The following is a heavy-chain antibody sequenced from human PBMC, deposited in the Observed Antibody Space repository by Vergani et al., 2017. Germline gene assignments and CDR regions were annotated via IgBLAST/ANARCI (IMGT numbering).Heavy chain of an antibody. Sequence: EVQLVESGGGLIQPGGSLRLSCAASGFTVSSNYMSWVRQAPGKGLEWVSVIYSGGSTYYADSVKGRFTISRDNSKNTLYLQMNSLRAEDTAVYYCARDYYDSSGNAEYFQHWGQGTLVTVSS. CDR2: IYSGGST. CDR3: ARDYYDSSGNAEYFQH. J-gene: IGHJ1*01. CDR1: GFTVSSNY. V-gene: IGHV3-66*03. D-gene: IGHD3-22*01.